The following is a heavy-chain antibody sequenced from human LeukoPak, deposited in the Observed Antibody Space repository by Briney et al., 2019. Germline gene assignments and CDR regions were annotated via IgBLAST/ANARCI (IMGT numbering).Heavy chain of an antibody. CDR3: ARHASVSGNWPRPLDY. CDR2: IYYSGST. CDR1: GGSISSSSYY. D-gene: IGHD3-3*01. V-gene: IGHV4-39*01. Sequence: SETLSLTCTVSGGSISSSSYYWGWVRQPPGKGLEWIANIYYSGSTYYSPSLRSRVTISVDTSKNQFSLKLTSVTGADTAVYYCARHASVSGNWPRPLDYWGQGSLVTVSS. J-gene: IGHJ4*02.